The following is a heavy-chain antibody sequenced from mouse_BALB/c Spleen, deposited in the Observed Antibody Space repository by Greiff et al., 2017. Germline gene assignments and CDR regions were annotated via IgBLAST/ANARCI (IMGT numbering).Heavy chain of an antibody. J-gene: IGHJ2*01. Sequence: DVHLVESGGGLVQPGGSLRLSCATSGFTFTDYYMGWVRQPPGKALEWLGFIRNKANGYTTEYSASVKCRFTISRDNSQSILYLQMNTLRAEDSATYYCARGSYFDYWGQGTTLTVSS. V-gene: IGHV7-3*02. CDR3: ARGSYFDY. CDR2: IRNKANGYTT. CDR1: GFTFTDYY.